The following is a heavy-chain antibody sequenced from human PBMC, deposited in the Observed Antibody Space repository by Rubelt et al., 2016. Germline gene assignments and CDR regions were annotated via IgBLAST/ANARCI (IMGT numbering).Heavy chain of an antibody. V-gene: IGHV3-23*01. CDR3: ARVRFGDTAMGFDY. CDR2: ISGSGGVT. CDR1: GFSFSRYA. D-gene: IGHD5-18*01. J-gene: IGHJ4*02. Sequence: EVQLLESGGGLVQPGGSLRLSCAASGFSFSRYAMSWVRQSPRKGLELVSSISGSGGVTYYADSVKGRFTISRDNSKNTLVLQMNSRGAEDTAVYYCARVRFGDTAMGFDYWGQGTLVTVSS.